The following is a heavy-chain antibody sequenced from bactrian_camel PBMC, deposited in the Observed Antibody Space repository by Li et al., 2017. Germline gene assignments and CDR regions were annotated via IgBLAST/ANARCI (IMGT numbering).Heavy chain of an antibody. CDR2: IDGSRL. CDR3: AAARCGTQWAYGY. J-gene: IGHJ4*01. D-gene: IGHD2*01. V-gene: IGHV3S1*01. Sequence: HVQLVESGGGSVQPGGSLRLSCAPYPSGWRISTYCMAWFRQASGKEREEVAAIDGSRLFYKDSVKGRFTLSRDNVKNTLYLQMNSLEFEDTAIYYCAAARCGTQWAYGYWGQGTQVTVS. CDR1: GWRISTYC.